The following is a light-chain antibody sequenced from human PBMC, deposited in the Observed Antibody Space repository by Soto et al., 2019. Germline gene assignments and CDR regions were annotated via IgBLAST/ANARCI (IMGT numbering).Light chain of an antibody. CDR2: DTS. CDR1: TGAVTSGHY. CDR3: LLSFSGTHVV. V-gene: IGLV7-46*01. J-gene: IGLJ2*01. Sequence: QAVVTQEPSLTVSPGGTVTLTCGSRTGAVTSGHYPYWFQQKSGQAPRALIYDTSNKHSWTPARFSGSLLGGKAALTLSGAQPEDEAEYYCLLSFSGTHVVFGGGTKVTVL.